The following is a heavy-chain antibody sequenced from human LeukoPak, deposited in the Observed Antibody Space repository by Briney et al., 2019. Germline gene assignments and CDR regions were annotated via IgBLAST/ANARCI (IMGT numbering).Heavy chain of an antibody. CDR1: GFTFSDFY. CDR3: ARWPHCQDF. V-gene: IGHV3-7*03. CDR2: INKDGSEE. Sequence: AGGSLRLPCAASGFTFSDFYMSWVRQAPGKGLEWVANINKDGSEEKYVDSVKGRFTISRDNAKNSLYLQMSSLRADDTAVYYCARWPHCQDFWGRGTRVTVSS. J-gene: IGHJ4*02.